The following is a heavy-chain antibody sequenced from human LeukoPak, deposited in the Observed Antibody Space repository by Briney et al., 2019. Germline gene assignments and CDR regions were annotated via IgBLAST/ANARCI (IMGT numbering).Heavy chain of an antibody. CDR1: GFTFSDYY. Sequence: GGSLRLSCAASGFTFSDYYMSWIRQAPGKGLEWVSYISSSGSTIYYPDSVKGRFTISRDNAKNSLYLQMNSLRAEDTAVYYCARDPYSSSWPRGWFDPWGQGTLVTVSS. CDR3: ARDPYSSSWPRGWFDP. D-gene: IGHD6-13*01. CDR2: ISSSGSTI. V-gene: IGHV3-11*01. J-gene: IGHJ5*02.